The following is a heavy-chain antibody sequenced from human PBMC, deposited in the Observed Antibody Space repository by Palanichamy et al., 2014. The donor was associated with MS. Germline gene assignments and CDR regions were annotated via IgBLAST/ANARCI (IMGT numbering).Heavy chain of an antibody. CDR3: ARAYSGTYRIGDY. CDR1: GFTFSNYW. J-gene: IGHJ4*02. V-gene: IGHV3-7*04. Sequence: EVQLVESGGGLVQPGGSLRLSCAASGFTFSNYWMTWVRQAPGKGLEWVANIKQDGSEKYYVDSVKGRFTISRDNTKNSLYLQMDSLRVEDTAVYYCARAYSGTYRIGDYWGQGTLVTVSS. D-gene: IGHD1-26*01. CDR2: IKQDGSEK.